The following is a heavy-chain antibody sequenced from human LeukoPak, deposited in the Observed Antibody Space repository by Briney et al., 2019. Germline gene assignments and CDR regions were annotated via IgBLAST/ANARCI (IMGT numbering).Heavy chain of an antibody. D-gene: IGHD3-16*01. CDR3: ARVGDPYFFDY. Sequence: GGSLRLSCAASGFTFSDYYMSWIRKAPGKGLEWVSYISNSGSTIYYADSVKGRFTISRDNAKNSLYLQMNSLRAEDTAVYYCARVGDPYFFDYWGQGTLVTVSS. V-gene: IGHV3-11*01. J-gene: IGHJ4*02. CDR1: GFTFSDYY. CDR2: ISNSGSTI.